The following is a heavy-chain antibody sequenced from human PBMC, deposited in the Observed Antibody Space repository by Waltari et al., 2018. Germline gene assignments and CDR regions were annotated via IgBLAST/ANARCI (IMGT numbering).Heavy chain of an antibody. J-gene: IGHJ4*02. Sequence: QLQLQESGPGLVKPSETLSLTCTVSGGSISSRSYYWGWIRQPPGKWLEWIGSIYYSGSTYYNPSLKSRVTISVDTSKNQFSLKLSSVTAADTAVYYCAREGRGYYDFWRAFDYWGQGTLVTVSS. CDR3: AREGRGYYDFWRAFDY. D-gene: IGHD3-3*01. CDR2: IYYSGST. CDR1: GGSISSRSYY. V-gene: IGHV4-39*07.